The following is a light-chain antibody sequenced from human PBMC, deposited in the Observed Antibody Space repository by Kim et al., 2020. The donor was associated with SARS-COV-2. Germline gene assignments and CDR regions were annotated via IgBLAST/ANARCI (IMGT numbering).Light chain of an antibody. CDR2: AAS. J-gene: IGKJ4*01. V-gene: IGKV1-16*02. CDR1: QGINNC. Sequence: DIQMTQSPSSLSASVGDSVTITCRASQGINNCLVWFQQKPGKAPESLIYAASTLQSGVPSKFSGSGSGTDFTLTISSLQPEDFATYYCQQYKAYPVTFGGGTKVDIK. CDR3: QQYKAYPVT.